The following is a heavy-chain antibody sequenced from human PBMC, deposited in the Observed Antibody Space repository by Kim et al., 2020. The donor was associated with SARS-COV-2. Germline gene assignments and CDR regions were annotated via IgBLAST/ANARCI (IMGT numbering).Heavy chain of an antibody. J-gene: IGHJ4*02. D-gene: IGHD3-3*01. Sequence: KDRFTISRDNAKNSLYLQMNSLRAEDTAVYYCARDHSNDFWSGYSYYFDYWGQGTLVTVSS. CDR3: ARDHSNDFWSGYSYYFDY. V-gene: IGHV3-11*06.